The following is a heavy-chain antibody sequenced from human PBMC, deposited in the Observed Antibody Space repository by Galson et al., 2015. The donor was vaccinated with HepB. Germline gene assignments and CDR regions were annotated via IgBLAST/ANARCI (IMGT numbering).Heavy chain of an antibody. J-gene: IGHJ6*03. V-gene: IGHV3-33*01. CDR1: GITFSNYG. Sequence: SLRLSCAASGITFSNYGMHWVRQAPGRGLEWVALIWYDGSKKYDADSVKGRFIISRDNSQNTAYLQMNSLRADDTAVYYCAREPRISIFGVVHYYMDVWGKGTTVTVSS. CDR3: AREPRISIFGVVHYYMDV. D-gene: IGHD3-3*01. CDR2: IWYDGSKK.